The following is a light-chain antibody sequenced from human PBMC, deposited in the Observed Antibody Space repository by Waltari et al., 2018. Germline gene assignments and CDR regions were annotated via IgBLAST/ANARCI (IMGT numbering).Light chain of an antibody. CDR1: QTVRTNY. Sequence: EIVLTQSPGTLSLSPGERATLSCRASQTVRTNYLAWYQQKPGKAPTLLIDGASSRATGIPDRFSGSGSGTDFSLTISSLEPEDFAVYYCQQYDISPLTFGGG. CDR2: GAS. CDR3: QQYDISPLT. J-gene: IGKJ4*01. V-gene: IGKV3-20*01.